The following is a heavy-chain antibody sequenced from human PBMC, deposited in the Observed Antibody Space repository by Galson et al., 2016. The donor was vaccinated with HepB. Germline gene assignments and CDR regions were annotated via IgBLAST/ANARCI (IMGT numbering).Heavy chain of an antibody. D-gene: IGHD1-26*01. J-gene: IGHJ6*02. Sequence: VKVSCKASGYSFISYGISWVRQARGQGLEWMGWISTYNGNTTYEQKFKGRVTLTADISTSTAQMELRSLRSDDTAVYYCARDGTLSGSYYHFYGMDVWGQGTTVTVSS. CDR2: ISTYNGNT. V-gene: IGHV1-18*01. CDR3: ARDGTLSGSYYHFYGMDV. CDR1: GYSFISYG.